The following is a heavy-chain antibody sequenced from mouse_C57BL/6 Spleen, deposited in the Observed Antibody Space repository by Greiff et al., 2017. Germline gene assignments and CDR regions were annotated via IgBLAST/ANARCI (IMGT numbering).Heavy chain of an antibody. CDR2: IYPRSGNT. Sequence: VMLVESGAELARPGASVKLSCKASGYTFTSYGISWVKQRTGQGLEWIGEIYPRSGNTYYNEKFKGKATLTADKSSSTAYMELRSLTSEDSAVYFCARSDENYFDYWGQGTTLTVSS. J-gene: IGHJ2*01. V-gene: IGHV1-81*01. CDR1: GYTFTSYG. CDR3: ARSDENYFDY.